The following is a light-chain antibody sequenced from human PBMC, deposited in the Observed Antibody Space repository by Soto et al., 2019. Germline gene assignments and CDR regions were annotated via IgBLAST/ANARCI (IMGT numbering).Light chain of an antibody. CDR3: QQHGYSLLP. V-gene: IGKV3-20*01. CDR1: QSVSGN. Sequence: EIVLTQSPGTLSLSPGERATLSCRASQSVSGNLAWYQQKPGQAPRLLIYGASTRATGIPDRFSGSGSGTDFTLTITRLEPEDFAVYYCQQHGYSLLPFGPGTTVDI. J-gene: IGKJ3*01. CDR2: GAS.